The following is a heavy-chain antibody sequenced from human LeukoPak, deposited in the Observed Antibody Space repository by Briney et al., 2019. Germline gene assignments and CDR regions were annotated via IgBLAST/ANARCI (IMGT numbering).Heavy chain of an antibody. CDR3: ASSETYYYDSSGYYYFDY. CDR1: GGSISSSSYY. Sequence: PSETLSLTCTVSGGSISSSSYYWGWIRQPPGKGLEWIGSIYYSGSTYYNPSLKSRVTISVDTSKNQFSVKLSSVTAADTAVYYCASSETYYYDSSGYYYFDYWGQGTLVTVSS. D-gene: IGHD3-22*01. J-gene: IGHJ4*02. CDR2: IYYSGST. V-gene: IGHV4-39*01.